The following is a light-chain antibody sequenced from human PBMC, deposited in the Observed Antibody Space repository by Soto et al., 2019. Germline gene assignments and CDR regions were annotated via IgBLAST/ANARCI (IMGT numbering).Light chain of an antibody. CDR3: QQYGSSSWT. Sequence: EIVLTQSPGTLSLSPGERATLSCRASQSVSSNSLAWFQLKPGQAPRLLIYGASSRATGIPDRFSGSGSGTDFTLTVSRLEPEDFAMYYCQQYGSSSWTFGQGTKVEIK. V-gene: IGKV3-20*01. CDR2: GAS. CDR1: QSVSSNS. J-gene: IGKJ1*01.